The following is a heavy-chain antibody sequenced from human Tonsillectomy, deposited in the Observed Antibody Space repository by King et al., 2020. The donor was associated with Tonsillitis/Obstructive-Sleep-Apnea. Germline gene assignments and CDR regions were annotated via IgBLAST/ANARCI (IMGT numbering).Heavy chain of an antibody. D-gene: IGHD4-11*01. Sequence: VQLVESGGGVVQPGRSLRLSCAASGFTFSNYAMHWVRQAPGKGLEWVAVISYDGSNKYYADSVKGRFTISRDNSKNTLFLQLNSLRAEDTAMYYCARDSYSNDYWGQGTLVTVSS. CDR1: GFTFSNYA. V-gene: IGHV3-30*04. J-gene: IGHJ4*02. CDR3: ARDSYSNDY. CDR2: ISYDGSNK.